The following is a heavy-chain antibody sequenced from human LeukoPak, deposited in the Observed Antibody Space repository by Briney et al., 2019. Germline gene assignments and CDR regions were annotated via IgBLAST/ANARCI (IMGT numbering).Heavy chain of an antibody. J-gene: IGHJ4*02. Sequence: GGSLRLSCAASGFTFSSYSMNWVRQAPGKGLEWVSYISSSSSTIYYADSVKGRFTISRDNAKNSLYLQMNSLRAEDTAVYYCARVMKGSSFYFDYWGQGTLVTVXX. CDR1: GFTFSSYS. CDR2: ISSSSSTI. V-gene: IGHV3-48*01. CDR3: ARVMKGSSFYFDY. D-gene: IGHD6-6*01.